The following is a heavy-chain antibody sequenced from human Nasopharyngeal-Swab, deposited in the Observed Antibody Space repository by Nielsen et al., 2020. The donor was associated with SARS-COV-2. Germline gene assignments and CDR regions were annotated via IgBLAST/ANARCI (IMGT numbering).Heavy chain of an antibody. CDR1: GFTLSNSW. Sequence: GESLKISCAVSGFTLSNSWIHWVRQAPGKGLVWVSRINSDGSRTGYADSVKGRFTISRDNAKNTIYLQMNSLRAEDTAVYYCARDFDKTGDWGQGTLVTVSS. CDR3: ARDFDKTGD. CDR2: INSDGSRT. V-gene: IGHV3-74*01. J-gene: IGHJ4*02. D-gene: IGHD7-27*01.